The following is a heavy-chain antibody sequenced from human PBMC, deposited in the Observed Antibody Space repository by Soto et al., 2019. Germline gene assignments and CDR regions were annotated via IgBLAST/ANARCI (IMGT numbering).Heavy chain of an antibody. D-gene: IGHD6-19*01. V-gene: IGHV1-24*01. CDR1: GYTLTELS. CDR2: FDPEDGET. Sequence: QVQLVQSGAEVKKPGASVKVSCKVSGYTLTELSMHWVRQAPGKGLEWMGGFDPEDGETIYEQKFQGRDTKTEDTSTDTAHMEQSSLRSEDTAVYYCATDHRGSGWYYYYSGMDVWGQGTKVTVSS. CDR3: ATDHRGSGWYYYYSGMDV. J-gene: IGHJ6*02.